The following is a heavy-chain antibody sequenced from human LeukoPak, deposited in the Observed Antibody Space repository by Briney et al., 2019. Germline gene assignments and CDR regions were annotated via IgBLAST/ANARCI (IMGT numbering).Heavy chain of an antibody. CDR3: ARGAPFDY. CDR1: GYIFTDYW. CDR2: IFPGDSDV. Sequence: GESLKISCKGSGYIFTDYWIGWVRQMPGKGLEWMGIIFPGDSDVRYGPSFQGQVTISADKSISTAYLQWSSLKASDTAMYYCARGAPFDYWGQGTLVTVSS. J-gene: IGHJ4*02. V-gene: IGHV5-51*01.